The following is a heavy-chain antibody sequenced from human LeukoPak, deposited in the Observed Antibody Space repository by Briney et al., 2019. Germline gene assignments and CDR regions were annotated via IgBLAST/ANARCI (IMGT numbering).Heavy chain of an antibody. V-gene: IGHV3-7*01. CDR1: GFTFSTYW. CDR2: IKEDGSEK. CDR3: VGDPGDY. Sequence: GGSLRLSCAASGFTFSTYWMSWVRQAPGKGLECVANIKEDGSEKYYVDSVKGRFTISRDNAKNSLYLQMNTLRAEDTAVYYCVGDPGDYWGQGTLVTVSS. J-gene: IGHJ4*02.